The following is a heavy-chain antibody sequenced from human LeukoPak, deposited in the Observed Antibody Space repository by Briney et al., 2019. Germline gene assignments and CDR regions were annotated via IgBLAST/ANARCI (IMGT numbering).Heavy chain of an antibody. CDR3: ASQRLRLGELSLFPHFDY. J-gene: IGHJ4*02. CDR2: IYTSGST. D-gene: IGHD3-16*02. V-gene: IGHV4-61*02. Sequence: SETLSLTCTVSGGSISSGSYYWSWIRQPAGKGLEWIGRIYTSGSTNYNPSLKSRVTISVDTSKNQFSLKLSSVTAADTAVYYCASQRLRLGELSLFPHFDYWGQGTLVTVSS. CDR1: GGSISSGSYY.